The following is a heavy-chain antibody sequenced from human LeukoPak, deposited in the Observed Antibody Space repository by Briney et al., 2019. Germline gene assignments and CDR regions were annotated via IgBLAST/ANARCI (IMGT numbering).Heavy chain of an antibody. V-gene: IGHV1-18*01. J-gene: IGHJ6*02. CDR2: ISAYNGNT. CDR1: GYTFTSYG. D-gene: IGHD1-14*01. Sequence: ASVKVSCKASGYTFTSYGISWVRQAPGQGLEWMGWISAYNGNTNYAQKLQGRVTMTIDTSTSTAYMELRSLRSDDTAVYYCARDPQPGYYYGMDVWGQGTTVTVSS. CDR3: ARDPQPGYYYGMDV.